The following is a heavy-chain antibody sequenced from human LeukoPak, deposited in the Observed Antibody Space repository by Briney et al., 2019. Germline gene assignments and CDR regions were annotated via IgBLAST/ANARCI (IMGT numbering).Heavy chain of an antibody. CDR3: AKDRGAAAGRAVFDY. V-gene: IGHV3-23*01. J-gene: IGHJ4*02. CDR1: GFTFSSYG. D-gene: IGHD6-13*01. CDR2: ISGSGGST. Sequence: GGSLRLSCAASGFTFSSYGMSWVRQAPGKGLEWVSAISGSGGSTYYADSVKGRFTISRDNSKNTLYLQMNSLRAEDTAVYYCAKDRGAAAGRAVFDYWGQGTLVTVSS.